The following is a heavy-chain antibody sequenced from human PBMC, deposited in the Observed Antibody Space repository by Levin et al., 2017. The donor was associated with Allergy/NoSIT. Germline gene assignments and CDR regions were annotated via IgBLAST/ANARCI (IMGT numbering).Heavy chain of an antibody. CDR3: AKMRRSWLSYFDR. CDR2: ISGSAGST. V-gene: IGHV3-23*01. CDR1: GISFKTYA. D-gene: IGHD5-24*01. J-gene: IGHJ4*02. Sequence: GGSLRLSCVTSGISFKTYAMSWVRQAPGKGLEWVSVISGSAGSTNYADSVKGRFTISRDTSANTLSLHMTSLRAEDTAIYYCAKMRRSWLSYFDRWGQGTLVTVSS.